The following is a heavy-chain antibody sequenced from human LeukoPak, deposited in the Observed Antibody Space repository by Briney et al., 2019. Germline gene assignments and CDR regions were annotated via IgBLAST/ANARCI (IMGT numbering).Heavy chain of an antibody. D-gene: IGHD3-22*01. CDR2: IYYSGST. Sequence: PSETLSLTCTVSGGSISSSSYYWGWIRQPPGKGLEWIGSIYYSGSTYYNPSLKSRVTISVDKYKNQFSLKLSSVTAADTAVYYCARHRMYYYDSSGRGVADAFDIWGQGTMVTVSS. V-gene: IGHV4-39*01. CDR1: GGSISSSSYY. J-gene: IGHJ3*02. CDR3: ARHRMYYYDSSGRGVADAFDI.